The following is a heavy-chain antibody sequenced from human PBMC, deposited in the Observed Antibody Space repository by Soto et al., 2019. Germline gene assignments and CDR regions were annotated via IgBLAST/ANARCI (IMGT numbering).Heavy chain of an antibody. J-gene: IGHJ6*02. D-gene: IGHD6-13*01. Sequence: ETLSLTCTVSCGSISSYYWSWIRQPPGKGLEWIGYIYYSGSTNYNPSLKSRVTISVDTSKNQFSLKLSSVTAADTAVYYCAGYSSQYYYYYYGMDDWGQGTPVTVSS. CDR3: AGYSSQYYYYYYGMDD. CDR1: CGSISSYY. V-gene: IGHV4-59*01. CDR2: IYYSGST.